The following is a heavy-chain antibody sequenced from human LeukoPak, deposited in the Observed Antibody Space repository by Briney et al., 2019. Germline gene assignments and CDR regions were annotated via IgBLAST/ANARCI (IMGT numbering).Heavy chain of an antibody. CDR1: GFTFSSYA. CDR2: ISDRDGST. Sequence: PGGALRLSCAASGFTFSSYAMSWVRQAPGKGLQWVSSISDRDGSTYYADSVKGRFTISRGNSKNTLYLQMNSLRAEDTAVYYCAKDWDMAPGYWGQGTLVTVSS. J-gene: IGHJ4*02. V-gene: IGHV3-23*01. CDR3: AKDWDMAPGY. D-gene: IGHD2-15*01.